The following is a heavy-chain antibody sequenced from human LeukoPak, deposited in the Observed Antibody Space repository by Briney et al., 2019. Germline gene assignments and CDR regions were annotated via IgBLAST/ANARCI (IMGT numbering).Heavy chain of an antibody. CDR2: IIPILGIA. V-gene: IGHV1-69*02. CDR1: GGTFISYT. Sequence: ASVKVSCKASGGTFISYTISWARQAPGQGLEWMGRIIPILGIANYAQKFQGRVTITADKSTSTAYTELSSLRSEDTAVYYCAGCYCSSTSCYNWFDPWGQGTLVTVSS. J-gene: IGHJ5*02. D-gene: IGHD2-2*01. CDR3: AGCYCSSTSCYNWFDP.